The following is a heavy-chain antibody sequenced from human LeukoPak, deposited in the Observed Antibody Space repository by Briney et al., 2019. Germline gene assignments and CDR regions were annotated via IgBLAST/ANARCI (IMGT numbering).Heavy chain of an antibody. CDR3: ARKSRYSSSYDY. J-gene: IGHJ4*02. D-gene: IGHD6-6*01. CDR2: INTDGSST. V-gene: IGHV3-74*01. CDR1: GFTFSSYW. Sequence: GGSLRLSCAASGFTFSSYWMHWVRQAPGKGLVWVSRINTDGSSTSYADSVKGRFTISRDNAKNTLYLQMNGLRAEDTAVYYCARKSRYSSSYDYWGQGTLVTVSS.